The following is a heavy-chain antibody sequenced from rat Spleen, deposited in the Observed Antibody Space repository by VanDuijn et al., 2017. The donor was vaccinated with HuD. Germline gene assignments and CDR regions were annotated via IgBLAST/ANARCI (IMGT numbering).Heavy chain of an antibody. J-gene: IGHJ4*01. CDR1: GFTFSDYY. Sequence: EVQLVESGGDLVQPGRSMKLSCAASGFTFSDYYMVWVRQAPKKGLEWVATISYDGSGTYYRDSVKGRFTISRDDARSTLYLQMDSLRSEDTATYHCARKGTYYGYNYYVMDAWGQGASVTVSS. V-gene: IGHV5-7*01. CDR2: ISYDGSGT. CDR3: ARKGTYYGYNYYVMDA. D-gene: IGHD1-9*01.